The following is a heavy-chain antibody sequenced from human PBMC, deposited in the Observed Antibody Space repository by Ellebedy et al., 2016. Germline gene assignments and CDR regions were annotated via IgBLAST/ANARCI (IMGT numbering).Heavy chain of an antibody. D-gene: IGHD3-10*01. V-gene: IGHV4-39*07. CDR2: INHSGST. J-gene: IGHJ4*02. CDR3: AREDPNGSGSYYHVY. CDR1: GGSISSSSYY. Sequence: SETLSLTXTVSGGSISSSSYYWSWIRQPPGKGLEWIGEINHSGSTNYNPSLKSRVTISVDTSKNQFSLKLSSVTAADTAVYYCAREDPNGSGSYYHVYWGQGTLVTVSS.